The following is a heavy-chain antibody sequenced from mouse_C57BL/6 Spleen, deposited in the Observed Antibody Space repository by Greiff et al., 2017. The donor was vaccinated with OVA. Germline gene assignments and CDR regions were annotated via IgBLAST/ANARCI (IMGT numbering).Heavy chain of an antibody. D-gene: IGHD2-12*01. V-gene: IGHV3-6*01. Sequence: EVQLQQSGPGLVKPSQSLSLTCSVTGYSITSGYYWNWIRQFPGNKLEWMGYISYDGSNNYNPSLKNRISITRDTSKNQFFLKLNSVTTEDTATYYCARYSPYYYAMDYWGQGTSVTVSS. CDR2: ISYDGSN. J-gene: IGHJ4*01. CDR1: GYSITSGYY. CDR3: ARYSPYYYAMDY.